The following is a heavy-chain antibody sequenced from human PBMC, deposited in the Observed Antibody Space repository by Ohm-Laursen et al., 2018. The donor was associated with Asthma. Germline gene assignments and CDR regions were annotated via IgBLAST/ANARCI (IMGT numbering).Heavy chain of an antibody. CDR1: GFTFSSYG. J-gene: IGHJ6*02. V-gene: IGHV3-30*03. D-gene: IGHD2-2*01. CDR3: ARSDIVVVPAAVTDYYYYYGMDV. CDR2: ISYDGSNK. Sequence: SLRLSCAAPGFTFSSYGMHWVRQAPGKGLEWVAVISYDGSNKYYADSVKGRFTISRDNSKNTLYLQMNSLRAEDTAVYYCARSDIVVVPAAVTDYYYYYGMDVWGQGTTVTVSS.